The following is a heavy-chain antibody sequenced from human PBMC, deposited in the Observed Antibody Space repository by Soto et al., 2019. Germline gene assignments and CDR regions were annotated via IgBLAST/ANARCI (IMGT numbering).Heavy chain of an antibody. J-gene: IGHJ6*03. CDR1: GYTLTELS. CDR2: FDPEDGET. V-gene: IGHV1-24*01. D-gene: IGHD3-9*01. Sequence: ASVKVSCKVSGYTLTELSMHWVRQAPGKGLEWMGGFDPEDGETIYAQKFQGRVTMTEDTSTDTAYMELSSLRSEDTAVYYCATLPPTQRHFDWLFQGTNYYYYYMDVWGKGTTVTVSS. CDR3: ATLPPTQRHFDWLFQGTNYYYYYMDV.